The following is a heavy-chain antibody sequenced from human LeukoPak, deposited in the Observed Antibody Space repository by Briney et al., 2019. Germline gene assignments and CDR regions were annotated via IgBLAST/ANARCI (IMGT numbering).Heavy chain of an antibody. D-gene: IGHD4-17*01. CDR1: GGSISTYY. J-gene: IGHJ2*01. V-gene: IGHV4-59*01. CDR3: ARDQTTVTTAAWYFDL. CDR2: IHYSGRS. Sequence: SETLSLICTVSGGSISTYYWSWIRQPPGKGLEWVGSIHYSGRSNSNPSLTGRLTISVDTSKNQFSLKLSSVTASDTAVYYCARDQTTVTTAAWYFDLWGRGTLVSVSS.